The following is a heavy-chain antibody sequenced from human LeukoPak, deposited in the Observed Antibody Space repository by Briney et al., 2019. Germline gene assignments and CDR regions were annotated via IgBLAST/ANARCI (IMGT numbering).Heavy chain of an antibody. V-gene: IGHV3-15*01. CDR3: TTGYSSTCHDGY. CDR1: GFTFSNAW. Sequence: GGSLRLSCAASGFTFSNAWMNWVRQAPGKGLEWVGRIKSTADGGTTDYAAVVKGRFTIARDDSKNTLYVQMNNLKTEDTAIYYCTTGYSSTCHDGYWGQGTLVTVSS. J-gene: IGHJ4*02. CDR2: IKSTADGGTT. D-gene: IGHD6-13*01.